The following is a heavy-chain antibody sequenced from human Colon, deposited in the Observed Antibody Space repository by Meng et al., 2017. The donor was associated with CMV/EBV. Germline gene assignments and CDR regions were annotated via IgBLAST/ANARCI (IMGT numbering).Heavy chain of an antibody. CDR1: GYTFTSYD. CDR2: MNPNSGNT. Sequence: QVQLVQSGAEVKKPGASVKVSGKASGYTFTSYDINWVRQATGQGLEWMGWMNPNSGNTGYAQKFQGRVTMTRNTSISTAYMELSGLRSEDTAVYYCARENSGYDNRRGFDYWGQGTLVTVSS. J-gene: IGHJ4*02. CDR3: ARENSGYDNRRGFDY. V-gene: IGHV1-8*01. D-gene: IGHD5-12*01.